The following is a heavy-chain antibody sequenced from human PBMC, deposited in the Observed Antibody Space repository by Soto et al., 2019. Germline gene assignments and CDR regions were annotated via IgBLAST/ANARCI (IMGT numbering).Heavy chain of an antibody. CDR3: ARGGDSLSSYYY. Sequence: PGGSLRLSCAASGFTFSTFWMHWVRQAPGKGLVWVSRISSDGSRTSYADSVKGRFTISRDNAKNTLYLQMNSLRAEDTAIYYCARGGDSLSSYYYWGQGTLVPVSS. V-gene: IGHV3-74*01. CDR2: ISSDGSRT. CDR1: GFTFSTFW. J-gene: IGHJ4*02. D-gene: IGHD5-18*01.